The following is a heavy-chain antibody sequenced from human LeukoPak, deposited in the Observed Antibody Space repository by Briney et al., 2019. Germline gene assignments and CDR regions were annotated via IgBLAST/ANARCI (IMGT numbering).Heavy chain of an antibody. J-gene: IGHJ3*02. CDR1: GFTFKDYC. CDR3: ARDPYDKGGYAAFDI. Sequence: GGSLRLSCEASGFTFKDYCMTWVRQIPGAGLEWVANIKQDGKSKSYVDSVKGRFTVSRDNARNSLFLQMDSLRGEDTAVYYCARDPYDKGGYAAFDIWGQGTVVTVAS. V-gene: IGHV3-7*01. CDR2: IKQDGKSK. D-gene: IGHD3-22*01.